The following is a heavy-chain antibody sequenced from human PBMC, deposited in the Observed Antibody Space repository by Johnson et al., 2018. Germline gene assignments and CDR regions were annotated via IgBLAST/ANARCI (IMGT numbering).Heavy chain of an antibody. D-gene: IGHD3-16*02. CDR3: TALSKFGGVVVISD. Sequence: VQLVQSGGGLVKPGGSLRLSCTASGFGFSGTWMDWVRQAPGKGVEWVGRIKNGGATVYAAPVEGRLAISRDDSRNSVYLQMNSLKSEDTAVFYCTALSKFGGVVVISDWGQGTLVTVSS. CDR2: IKNGGAT. CDR1: GFGFSGTW. J-gene: IGHJ4*02. V-gene: IGHV3-15*07.